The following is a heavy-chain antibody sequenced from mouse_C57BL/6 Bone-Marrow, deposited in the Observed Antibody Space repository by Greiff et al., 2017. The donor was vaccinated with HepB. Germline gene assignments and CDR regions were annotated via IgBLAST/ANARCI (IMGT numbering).Heavy chain of an antibody. D-gene: IGHD1-1*01. CDR3: ATYYGSPGYVDV. V-gene: IGHV1-50*01. J-gene: IGHJ1*03. Sequence: QVQLQQPGAELVKPGASVKLSCKASGYTFTSYWMQWVKQRPGQGLEWIGEIDPSDSYTNYNQKFKGKATLTVDTSSSTAYMQLSSLTSEDSAIYYCATYYGSPGYVDVWGTGTTVTVSS. CDR2: IDPSDSYT. CDR1: GYTFTSYW.